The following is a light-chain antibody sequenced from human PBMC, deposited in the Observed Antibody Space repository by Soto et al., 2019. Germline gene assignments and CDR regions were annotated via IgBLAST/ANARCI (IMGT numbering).Light chain of an antibody. CDR3: QQYNNWPPWT. Sequence: ETVMTQSPATLSVSPGERATLSCRASQSVSSNLAWYQQKPGQAPRLLIYGASTRATDIPARFSGRGSGTEFTLTISSLQSEDFAVYYCQQYNNWPPWTFGQGTKVEIK. CDR1: QSVSSN. J-gene: IGKJ1*01. V-gene: IGKV3-15*01. CDR2: GAS.